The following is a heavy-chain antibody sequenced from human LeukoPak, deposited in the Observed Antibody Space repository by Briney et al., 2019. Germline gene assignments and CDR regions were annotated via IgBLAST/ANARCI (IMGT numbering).Heavy chain of an antibody. V-gene: IGHV1-18*01. J-gene: IGHJ4*02. Sequence: ASVKGTCKASGYDFTSVGITWVRRAPGQGLEWMGWISPYNGNTRYAQKFQGRVATTTDTSTTTAYMELRGLRFNDTAVYYCARAGSGSGWYFDYWGQGTVVPVSS. CDR3: ARAGSGSGWYFDY. CDR1: GYDFTSVG. D-gene: IGHD6-19*01. CDR2: ISPYNGNT.